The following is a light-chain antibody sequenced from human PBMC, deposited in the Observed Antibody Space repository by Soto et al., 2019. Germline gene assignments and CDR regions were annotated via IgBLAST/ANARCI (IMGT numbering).Light chain of an antibody. CDR1: QTISSY. CDR3: QQRSKWPLT. J-gene: IGKJ4*01. CDR2: DAS. Sequence: EIVLTQSPATLSLSPGERATLSCRASQTISSYLGWYQQKPGQAPRLLIYDASNRAAGIPARFSGSGSGTDFTLTISSLEPEDLAVYYCQQRSKWPLTFGGGTKVEIK. V-gene: IGKV3-11*01.